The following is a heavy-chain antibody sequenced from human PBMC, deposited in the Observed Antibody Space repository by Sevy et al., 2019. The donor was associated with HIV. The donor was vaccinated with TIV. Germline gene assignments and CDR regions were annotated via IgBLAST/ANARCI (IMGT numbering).Heavy chain of an antibody. J-gene: IGHJ4*02. CDR1: GYSITSGYY. CDR3: ARHSHDSGAFYDPFNS. D-gene: IGHD3-10*01. CDR2: IYQSET. Sequence: SETLSLTCAVSGYSITSGYYWGWIRQPPGKGLEWIASIYQSETHFNPSLKSRVTMSVDTSKNQFSLKLSSVTAADTAVYYCARHSHDSGAFYDPFNSWGQGTLVTVSS. V-gene: IGHV4-38-2*01.